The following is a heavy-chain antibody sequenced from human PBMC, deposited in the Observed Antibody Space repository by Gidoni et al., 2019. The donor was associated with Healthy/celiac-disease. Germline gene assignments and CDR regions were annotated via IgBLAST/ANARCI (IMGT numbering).Heavy chain of an antibody. CDR2: IKQDGSEK. V-gene: IGHV3-7*04. J-gene: IGHJ3*02. Sequence: EVQLVDSGGGLVQPGGSLRLSCAASGFTFSSYWMSWVRQAPGKGLEWVANIKQDGSEKYYVDSVKGRFTNSRDNAKNSLYLQMNSLRAEDTAVYYCARDQYCSGGSCYSIWAFDIWGQGTMVTVSS. CDR3: ARDQYCSGGSCYSIWAFDI. CDR1: GFTFSSYW. D-gene: IGHD2-15*01.